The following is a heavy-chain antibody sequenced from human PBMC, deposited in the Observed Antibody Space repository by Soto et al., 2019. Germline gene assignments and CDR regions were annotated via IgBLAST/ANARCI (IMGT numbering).Heavy chain of an antibody. CDR2: INPATGAA. CDR1: GYPVTAYY. D-gene: IGHD3-3*01. V-gene: IGHV1-2*02. J-gene: IGHJ3*02. CDR3: ARGGGVGVAGSAAFDM. Sequence: QLHLVQSGAVVKKPGASVTVSCSASGYPVTAYYMHWVRQAPGRGLEWMGGINPATGAAKYTQTFQGRVTMTRDTPTSTVFMEPRGLTSEATAVFSCARGGGVGVAGSAAFDMWGQGTLVTVSS.